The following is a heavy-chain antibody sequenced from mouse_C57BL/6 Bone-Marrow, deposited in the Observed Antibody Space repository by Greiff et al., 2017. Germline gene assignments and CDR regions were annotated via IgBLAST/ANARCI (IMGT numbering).Heavy chain of an antibody. CDR2: IYPGSGST. CDR3: ASYYYGSSSFDV. J-gene: IGHJ1*03. V-gene: IGHV1-55*01. CDR1: GYTFTSYW. Sequence: QVQLKESGAELVKPGASVKMSCKASGYTFTSYWITWVKQRPGQGLEWIGDIYPGSGSTNYNEKFKSKATLTVDTSSSTAYMQLSSLTSEDSAVYYCASYYYGSSSFDVWGTGTTVTVSS. D-gene: IGHD1-1*01.